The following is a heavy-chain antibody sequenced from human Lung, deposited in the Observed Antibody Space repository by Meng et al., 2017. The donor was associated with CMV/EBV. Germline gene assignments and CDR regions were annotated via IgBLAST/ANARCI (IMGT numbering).Heavy chain of an antibody. J-gene: IGHJ4*02. V-gene: IGHV3-7*01. CDR1: EFSFSNYW. D-gene: IGHD3-3*01. Sequence: GESLKISCAASEFSFSNYWMSWVRQAPGKGLEWVANIKEDGSEKYYVDSVKGRFTISRDNAKNSLYLQMNSLRADDTAMYYCARLPVDTTFFIQEYYFDYWGQGTXVTVSS. CDR2: IKEDGSEK. CDR3: ARLPVDTTFFIQEYYFDY.